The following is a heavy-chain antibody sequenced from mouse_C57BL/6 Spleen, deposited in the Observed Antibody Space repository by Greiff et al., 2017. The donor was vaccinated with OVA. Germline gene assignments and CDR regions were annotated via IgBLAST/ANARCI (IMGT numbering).Heavy chain of an antibody. CDR2: ISSGGDYI. CDR3: TRFYYGSSPYAMGY. D-gene: IGHD1-1*01. V-gene: IGHV5-9-1*02. Sequence: EVQLVESGEGLVKPGGSLKLSCAASGFTFSSYAMSWVRQTPEKRLEWVAYISSGGDYIYYADTVKGRFTISRDNARNTLYLQMSSLKSEDTAMYYCTRFYYGSSPYAMGYWGQGASVTVSS. J-gene: IGHJ4*01. CDR1: GFTFSSYA.